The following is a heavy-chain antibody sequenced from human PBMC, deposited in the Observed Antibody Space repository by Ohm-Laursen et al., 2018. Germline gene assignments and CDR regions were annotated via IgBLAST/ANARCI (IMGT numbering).Heavy chain of an antibody. CDR2: MYYSGNT. CDR1: GGSISSSSHY. Sequence: GTLSLTCVVSGGSISSSSHYWGWIRQPPGKGLEWIGGMYYSGNTYYNPSLKSRVTIAVDTSKNQFSLKLSSVTAADTSVYYCATSNNWYYFDYWGQGTLVTVSS. D-gene: IGHD6-13*01. J-gene: IGHJ4*02. CDR3: ATSNNWYYFDY. V-gene: IGHV4-39*01.